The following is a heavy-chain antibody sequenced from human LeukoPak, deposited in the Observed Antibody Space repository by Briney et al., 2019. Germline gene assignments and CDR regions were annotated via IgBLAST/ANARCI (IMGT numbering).Heavy chain of an antibody. Sequence: SETLSLTCTVSGGSISSYYWSWIRQPPGKGLEWIGYIYYSGSTNYNPSLKSRVTISVDTSKNQFSLKLSSVTAADTAVYYCARAQGPSYYYDSSGYGIGAFDIWGQGTMVTVSS. J-gene: IGHJ3*02. CDR2: IYYSGST. V-gene: IGHV4-59*01. CDR1: GGSISSYY. CDR3: ARAQGPSYYYDSSGYGIGAFDI. D-gene: IGHD3-22*01.